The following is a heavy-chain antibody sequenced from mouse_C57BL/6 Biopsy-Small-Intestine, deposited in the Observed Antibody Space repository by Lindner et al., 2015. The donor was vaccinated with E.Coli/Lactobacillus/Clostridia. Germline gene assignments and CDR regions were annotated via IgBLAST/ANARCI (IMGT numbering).Heavy chain of an antibody. CDR2: IYPGDRNA. CDR3: ARHPYFAMDY. V-gene: IGHV1-82*01. CDR1: GYAFSSSW. J-gene: IGHJ4*01. Sequence: VQLQESGPELVKPGASAKISCKASGYAFSSSWMNWVKQRPGKGLEWIGRIYPGDRNANYNGKFKGKATLTADKSSSTAYMQLSSLTSEDSAVYFCARHPYFAMDYWGQGTSVTVSS.